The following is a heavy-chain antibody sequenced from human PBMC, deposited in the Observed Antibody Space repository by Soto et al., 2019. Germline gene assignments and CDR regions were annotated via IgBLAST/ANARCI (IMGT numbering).Heavy chain of an antibody. D-gene: IGHD6-13*01. J-gene: IGHJ4*02. Sequence: SETLSLTCTVSGGSISSSSYYWGWIRQPPGKGLEWIGSIYYSGSTYYNPSLKSRVTISVDTSKNQFSLKLSSVTAADTAVYYCARSTEQQLVRRYFDYWGQGTLVTVSS. CDR1: GGSISSSSYY. CDR3: ARSTEQQLVRRYFDY. V-gene: IGHV4-39*01. CDR2: IYYSGST.